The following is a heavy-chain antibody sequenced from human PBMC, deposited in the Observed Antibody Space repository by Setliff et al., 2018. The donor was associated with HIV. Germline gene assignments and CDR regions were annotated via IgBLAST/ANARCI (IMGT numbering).Heavy chain of an antibody. CDR1: GFRFSNYA. CDR3: AREMKWDDVSDNSGYDY. CDR2: VSYDENNK. Sequence: PGGSLRLSCAASGFRFSNYAMHWVRQAPGKGLEWVALVSYDENNKYYADSVEGRFTISRDSSKDTLYLQMNNLRTEDMAVYYCAREMKWDDVSDNSGYDYWGQGTLVTVSS. V-gene: IGHV3-30*04. J-gene: IGHJ4*02. D-gene: IGHD5-12*01.